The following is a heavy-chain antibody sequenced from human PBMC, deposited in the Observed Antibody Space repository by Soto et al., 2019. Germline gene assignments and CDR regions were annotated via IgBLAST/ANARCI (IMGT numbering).Heavy chain of an antibody. V-gene: IGHV5-51*01. J-gene: IGHJ5*02. CDR3: ARRVLDPSGHYSPYTWFDP. D-gene: IGHD3-22*01. CDR2: IDPVDSDD. Sequence: SLKISCQGSGYIFTKHWIAWVRQKPGKGLEWIGIIDPVDSDDRYSPSFEGQVTISVDKSNNTAFLRWDKLKTSDTATYFCARRVLDPSGHYSPYTWFDPGGQGPQVTVSS. CDR1: GYIFTKHW.